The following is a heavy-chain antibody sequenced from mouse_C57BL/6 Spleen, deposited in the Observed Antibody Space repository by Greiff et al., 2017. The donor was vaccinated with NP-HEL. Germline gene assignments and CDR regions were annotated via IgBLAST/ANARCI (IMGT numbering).Heavy chain of an antibody. Sequence: QVQLQQPGAELVMPGASVKLSCKASGYTFTSYWMHWVKQRPGQGLEWIGEIDPSDSYTNYNQKFKGQFTLTVDKSSSTAYMRLSSQTSEDAAVYYGARTYSNYYLDDWGKGTTLTVAS. CDR3: ARTYSNYYLDD. CDR1: GYTFTSYW. V-gene: IGHV1-69*01. D-gene: IGHD2-5*01. CDR2: IDPSDSYT. J-gene: IGHJ2*01.